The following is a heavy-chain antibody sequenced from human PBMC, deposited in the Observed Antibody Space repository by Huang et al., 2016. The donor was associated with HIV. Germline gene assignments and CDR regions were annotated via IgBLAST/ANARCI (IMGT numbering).Heavy chain of an antibody. CDR3: AKESRWFSDFDQ. D-gene: IGHD2-15*01. Sequence: QVKLVESGGGVVQPGTSLSLSCAASVFIFSNFGMHWVSQAPGKGLVWVAVISDEGRRDRYSDSVNGRFTISRDNDKNTLSLEMNRLRHDDTAVYYCAKESRWFSDFDQWGQGTLVTVSS. CDR1: VFIFSNFG. J-gene: IGHJ5*02. CDR2: ISDEGRRD. V-gene: IGHV3-30*18.